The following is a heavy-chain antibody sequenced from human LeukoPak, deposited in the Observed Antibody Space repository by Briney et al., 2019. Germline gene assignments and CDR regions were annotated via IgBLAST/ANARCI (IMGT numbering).Heavy chain of an antibody. V-gene: IGHV3-7*01. D-gene: IGHD3-22*01. CDR1: GFPFSSHW. J-gene: IGHJ3*02. Sequence: PGGSLRLSCAASGFPFSSHWLSWFRQSPGKGLEWVAHINQDGSEKYYVDSVKGRFTISRDNAKNSLYLQMNSLRAEDTAVYYCARVPNYDSSGYYYGRDAFDIWGQGTMVTVSS. CDR2: INQDGSEK. CDR3: ARVPNYDSSGYYYGRDAFDI.